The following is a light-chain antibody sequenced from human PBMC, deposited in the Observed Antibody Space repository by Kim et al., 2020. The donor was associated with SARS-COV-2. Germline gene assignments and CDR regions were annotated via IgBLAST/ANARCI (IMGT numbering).Light chain of an antibody. CDR1: SGSIATNY. CDR3: QSYDSSDQVV. CDR2: EDN. J-gene: IGLJ2*01. Sequence: NFMLTQPHSVSESPGKTVTISCTGSSGSIATNYVQWYQQRPSSAPTTVIYEDNQSPSGVPDRFSGSIDRSASSASLTISGLKTEDEADYYCQSYDSSDQVVFGGGTQLTVL. V-gene: IGLV6-57*02.